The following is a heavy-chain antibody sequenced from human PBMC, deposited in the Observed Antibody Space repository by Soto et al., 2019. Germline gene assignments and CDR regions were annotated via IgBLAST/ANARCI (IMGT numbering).Heavy chain of an antibody. CDR3: ARERKGFGYIEY. D-gene: IGHD3-16*01. CDR1: GSITGYY. V-gene: IGHV4-59*01. CDR2: MFHGGTT. J-gene: IGHJ4*02. Sequence: SETLSLTCTVAGSITGYYWSWSRQPPGKRLEWIGYMFHGGTTKSNPSLKSRVTLSLDTSKNQFSLSLTSVTAADTALYYCARERKGFGYIEYWGQGALVTVS.